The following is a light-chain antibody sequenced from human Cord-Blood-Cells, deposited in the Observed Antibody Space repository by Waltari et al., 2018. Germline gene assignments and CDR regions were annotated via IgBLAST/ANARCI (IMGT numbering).Light chain of an antibody. CDR3: CSYAGSSTYV. J-gene: IGLJ1*01. Sequence: QSALTQPASVSGSPGQSHTIPCTGTSSDVWSYNLVSWYQQHPGKAPKLMIYEGSKRPSGVSNRFSGSKSGNTASLTISGLQAEDEADYYCCSYAGSSTYVFGTGTKVTVL. CDR2: EGS. CDR1: SSDVWSYNL. V-gene: IGLV2-23*01.